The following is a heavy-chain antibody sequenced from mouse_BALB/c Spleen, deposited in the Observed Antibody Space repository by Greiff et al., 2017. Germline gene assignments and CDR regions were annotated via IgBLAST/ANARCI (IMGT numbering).Heavy chain of an antibody. J-gene: IGHJ2*01. CDR1: GYAFTNYL. CDR2: INPGSGGT. CDR3: ASSYGNLLDY. V-gene: IGHV1-54*03. D-gene: IGHD2-1*01. Sequence: QVQLKQSGAELVRPGTSVKVSCKASGYAFTNYLIEWVKQRPGQGLEWIGVINPGSGGTNYNEKFKGKATLTADKSSSTAYMQLSSLTSDDSAVYFCASSYGNLLDYWGQGTTLTVSS.